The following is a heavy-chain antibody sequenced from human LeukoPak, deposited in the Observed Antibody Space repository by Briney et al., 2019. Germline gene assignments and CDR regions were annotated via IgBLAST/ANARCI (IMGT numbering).Heavy chain of an antibody. V-gene: IGHV4-61*02. CDR2: IYTSGST. Sequence: TTSETLSLTCTVSGGSISSGGYYWSWIRQPPGKGLEWIGRIYTSGSTNYNPSLKSRVTMSVDTSKNQFSLKLSSVTAADTAVYYCARPVGGGAFDIWGQGTMVTVSS. CDR1: GGSISSGGYY. J-gene: IGHJ3*02. CDR3: ARPVGGGAFDI.